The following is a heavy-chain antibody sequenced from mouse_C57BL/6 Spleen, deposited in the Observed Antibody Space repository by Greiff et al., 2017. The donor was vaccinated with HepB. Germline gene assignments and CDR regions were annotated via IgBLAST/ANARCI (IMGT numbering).Heavy chain of an antibody. CDR2: ISSGGDYI. D-gene: IGHD1-1*01. CDR3: TRPCGSSYDYAMDY. CDR1: GFTFSSYA. J-gene: IGHJ4*01. Sequence: EVKLMESGEGLVKPGGSLKLSCAASGFTFSSYAMSWVRQTPEKRLEWVAYISSGGDYIYYADTVKGRFTISRDNARNTLYLQMSSLKSEDTAMYYCTRPCGSSYDYAMDYWGQGTSVTVSS. V-gene: IGHV5-9-1*02.